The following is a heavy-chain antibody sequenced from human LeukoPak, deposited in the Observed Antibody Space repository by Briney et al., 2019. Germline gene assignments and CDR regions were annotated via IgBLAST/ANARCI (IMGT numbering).Heavy chain of an antibody. CDR1: GFTFSSYV. D-gene: IGHD4-23*01. CDR2: ISYDGSNE. Sequence: GGSLRLSCAASGFTFSSYVMHWVRQAPGKGLEWVAIISYDGSNEYYADSVKGRFTISRDNAKNSLYLHMNSLRAEDTAVYYCARDYGGSSPFDYWGQGTLVTVSS. V-gene: IGHV3-30*04. CDR3: ARDYGGSSPFDY. J-gene: IGHJ4*02.